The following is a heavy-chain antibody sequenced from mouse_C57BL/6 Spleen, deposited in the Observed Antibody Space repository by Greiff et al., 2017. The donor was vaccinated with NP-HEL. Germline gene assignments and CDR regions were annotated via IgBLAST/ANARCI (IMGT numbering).Heavy chain of an antibody. D-gene: IGHD1-1*01. CDR3: ARQYYGSSYYAMDY. Sequence: EVKLVESGGGLVQPGGSLKLSCAASGFTFSDYYMYWVRQTPEKRLEWVAYISNGGGSTYYPDTVKGRFTISRDNAKNTLYLQMSSLKSEDTAMYYCARQYYGSSYYAMDYWGQGTSVTVSS. CDR1: GFTFSDYY. J-gene: IGHJ4*01. CDR2: ISNGGGST. V-gene: IGHV5-12*01.